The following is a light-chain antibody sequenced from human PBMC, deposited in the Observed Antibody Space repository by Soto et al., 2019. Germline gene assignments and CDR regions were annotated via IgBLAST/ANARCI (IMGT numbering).Light chain of an antibody. CDR1: QSISSY. V-gene: IGKV1-39*01. CDR3: LQTYSPPFT. CDR2: AAS. Sequence: DLQMTQSPSSLSASVGDRVTITCRASQSISSYLSWYQQKPGKAPKLLIYAASSLQSGVPSRFSGSGSGTDFTLTISSLQPEDSTTDYCLQTYSPPFTFGPGTKVDIK. J-gene: IGKJ3*01.